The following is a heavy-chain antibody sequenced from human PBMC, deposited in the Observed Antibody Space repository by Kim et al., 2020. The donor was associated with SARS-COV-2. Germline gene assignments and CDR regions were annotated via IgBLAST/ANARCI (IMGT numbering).Heavy chain of an antibody. J-gene: IGHJ4*02. D-gene: IGHD3-10*01. Sequence: GGSLRLSCAASGFTVSDNHIVWVRQAPGKGLEWVSLVFGNVITHYADSVKDRFTISRDNAKNMVNLQMTSLRVDDTAVYYCLGAGGNSYGCRGPMVTVSS. CDR1: GFTVSDNH. CDR2: VFGNVIT. CDR3: LGAGGNSY. V-gene: IGHV3-66*01.